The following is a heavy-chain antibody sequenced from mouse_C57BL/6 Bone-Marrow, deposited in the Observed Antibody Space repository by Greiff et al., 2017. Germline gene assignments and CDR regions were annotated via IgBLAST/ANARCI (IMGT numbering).Heavy chain of an antibody. CDR1: GFTFSSYA. J-gene: IGHJ3*01. Sequence: EVKLMESGGGLVKPGGSLKLSCAASGFTFSSYAMSWVRQTPEKRLEWVATISDGGSYTYYPDNVKGRFTISKDNAKNNPYLQMSHLKAEDTAMYYCTGESSGPFAYWGQGTLVTVSA. CDR2: ISDGGSYT. V-gene: IGHV5-4*01. CDR3: TGESSGPFAY. D-gene: IGHD3-2*02.